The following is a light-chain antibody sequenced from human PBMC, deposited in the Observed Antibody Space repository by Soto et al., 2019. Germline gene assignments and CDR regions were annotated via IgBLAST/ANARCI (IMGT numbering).Light chain of an antibody. V-gene: IGKV3-20*01. CDR1: QSVNSGY. CDR3: QQYLASPPWT. Sequence: EIVLTQSPGTLSLSPGERATLSCRASQSVNSGYLAWYQQKPGQAPRLLIYGTSTRAAGIPDRFSGSGYGTDLTLTISRLEPEDFAVYSCQQYLASPPWTFGQGTKVE. CDR2: GTS. J-gene: IGKJ1*01.